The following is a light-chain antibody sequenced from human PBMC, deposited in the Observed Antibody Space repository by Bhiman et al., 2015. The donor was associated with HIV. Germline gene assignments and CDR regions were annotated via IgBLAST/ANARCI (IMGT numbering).Light chain of an antibody. J-gene: IGLJ2*01. Sequence: QSVLTQPPSVSAAPGQTVTISCSGSTSNIGQNFLSWFQHVPGTAPKLLIYENNKRASGIPDRFSGSKSGTSASLAITGLRAEDEGDYYCQSYDNTVSGVVFGGGTRLTVL. V-gene: IGLV1-51*02. CDR2: ENN. CDR1: TSNIGQNF. CDR3: QSYDNTVSGVV.